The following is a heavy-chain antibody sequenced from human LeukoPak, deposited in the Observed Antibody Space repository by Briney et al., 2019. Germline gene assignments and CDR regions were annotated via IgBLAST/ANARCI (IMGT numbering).Heavy chain of an antibody. V-gene: IGHV4-39*01. CDR1: DDSISSRNYY. J-gene: IGHJ5*02. CDR2: IYYSGNT. D-gene: IGHD3-10*02. Sequence: SETLSLTCSVSDDSISSRNYYWGWIRQPPGKGLERIGTIYYSGNTYYNPSLKGRVSISVDTSKSQFSLRLHSVTAADTATYYCVRSLFSSFTWFDHWGQGALVTVSS. CDR3: VRSLFSSFTWFDH.